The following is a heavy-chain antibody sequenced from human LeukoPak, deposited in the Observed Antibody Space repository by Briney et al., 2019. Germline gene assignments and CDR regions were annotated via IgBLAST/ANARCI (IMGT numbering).Heavy chain of an antibody. CDR3: ARGRGDYYGSSGNWFDP. Sequence: ASVKVSCKGSGYTFRSYGITWVRQAPGQGLEWMGWTSANNGNTNYAQKFQGRVTMTTDTSTTTAYMELRSLRSDDTAVYYCARGRGDYYGSSGNWFDPWGQGALVTVSS. CDR1: GYTFRSYG. D-gene: IGHD3-22*01. CDR2: TSANNGNT. V-gene: IGHV1-18*01. J-gene: IGHJ5*02.